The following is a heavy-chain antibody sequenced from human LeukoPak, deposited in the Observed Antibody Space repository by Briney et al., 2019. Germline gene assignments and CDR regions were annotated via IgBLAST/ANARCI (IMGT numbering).Heavy chain of an antibody. Sequence: ASVKVSCKASGYTFTAYYIHWVRQAPGQGLEWMRWINPNSGGTNYAQKFQGRVTLTRDTSITTAYMELNRLRSDDTAVYYCAKARGLYCSSTSCYDCDVWGTGTTVTVSS. CDR2: INPNSGGT. D-gene: IGHD2-2*01. J-gene: IGHJ6*04. CDR1: GYTFTAYY. CDR3: AKARGLYCSSTSCYDCDV. V-gene: IGHV1-2*02.